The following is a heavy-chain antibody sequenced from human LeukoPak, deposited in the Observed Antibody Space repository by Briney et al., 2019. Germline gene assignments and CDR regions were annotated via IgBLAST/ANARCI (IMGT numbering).Heavy chain of an antibody. Sequence: QPGTSLRLSCAASGFTFDDYAMHWVRHAPGKGPEWVSGISWNSGSIGYADSVKGRFTISRDNAKNSLYLQMNSLRAEDTALYYCAKSRSDYYYYGMDVWGQGTTVTVSS. CDR1: GFTFDDYA. J-gene: IGHJ6*02. CDR2: ISWNSGSI. V-gene: IGHV3-9*01. CDR3: AKSRSDYYYYGMDV.